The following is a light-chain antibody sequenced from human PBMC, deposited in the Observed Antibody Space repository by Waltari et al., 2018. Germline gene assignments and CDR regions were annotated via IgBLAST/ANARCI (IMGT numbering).Light chain of an antibody. Sequence: QSALTQPASVSGSPGQSITISCTGTSSALGAFQYVSWYQQHPGKAPKLIIYEVSNRPSGVSNRFSGSKSGNTASLSISGLQAEDEADYYCISFTSSVTYVFGTGTRVTVV. CDR3: ISFTSSVTYV. CDR2: EVS. V-gene: IGLV2-14*01. J-gene: IGLJ1*01. CDR1: SSALGAFQY.